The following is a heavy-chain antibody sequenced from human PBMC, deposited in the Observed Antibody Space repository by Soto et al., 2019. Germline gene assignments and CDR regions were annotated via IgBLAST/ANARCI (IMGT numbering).Heavy chain of an antibody. CDR1: GFTFSSYS. CDR3: AREGIAADLDY. CDR2: ISSSSRYI. Sequence: EVQLVESGGGLVKPGGSLRLSCAASGFTFSSYSMNWVRQAPGKGLEWVSSISSSSRYIYYADSVKGRFTISRDNAKNSLYLQVNSLRAEDTAVYYCAREGIAADLDYWGQGTLVTVSS. V-gene: IGHV3-21*01. J-gene: IGHJ4*02. D-gene: IGHD6-13*01.